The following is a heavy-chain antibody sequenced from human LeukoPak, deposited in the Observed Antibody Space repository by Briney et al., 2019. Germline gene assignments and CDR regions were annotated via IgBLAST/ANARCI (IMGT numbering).Heavy chain of an antibody. D-gene: IGHD6-19*01. CDR3: ARGRYSSGWYAAWFDP. CDR1: GGTFNNYA. J-gene: IGHJ5*02. Sequence: ASVKVSCKASGGTFNNYAINWVRQAPGQGLEWMGGIIPIFGTTNYAQKFQGRVTITADESTSTAYMELSSLRSEDTAVYYCARGRYSSGWYAAWFDPWGQGTLVTVSS. CDR2: IIPIFGTT. V-gene: IGHV1-69*13.